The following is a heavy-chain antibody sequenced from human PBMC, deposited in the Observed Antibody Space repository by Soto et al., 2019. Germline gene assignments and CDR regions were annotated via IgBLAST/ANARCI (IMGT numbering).Heavy chain of an antibody. CDR3: ARLPRTLDS. V-gene: IGHV3-7*01. Sequence: GVLRLCCVGSGFTFSDNHMSWVRQAPGRGLEWVANINSDGGDNYYVDSVKGRFTISRDNARNSLYLQMNSLRVEDTAVYYCARLPRTLDSWGQGVLVTVSS. CDR1: GFTFSDNH. J-gene: IGHJ4*02. CDR2: INSDGGDN.